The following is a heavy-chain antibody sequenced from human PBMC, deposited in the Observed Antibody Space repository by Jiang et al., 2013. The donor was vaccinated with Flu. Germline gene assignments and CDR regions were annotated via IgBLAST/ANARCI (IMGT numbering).Heavy chain of an antibody. CDR3: ARGRFWSGFPFDY. V-gene: IGHV4-34*01. Sequence: SRVTISVDTSKNQFSLKLSSVTAADTAVYYCARGRFWSGFPFDYWGQGTLVTVSS. J-gene: IGHJ4*02. D-gene: IGHD3-3*01.